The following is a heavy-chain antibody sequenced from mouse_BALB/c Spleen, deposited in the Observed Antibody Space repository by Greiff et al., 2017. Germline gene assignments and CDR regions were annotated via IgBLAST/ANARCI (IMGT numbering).Heavy chain of an antibody. CDR2: IYPGDGDT. CDR3: ARDYYGGYFDV. Sequence: VQLQQSGAELVRPGSSVTISCKASGYAFSSYSMNWVKQRPGQGLEWIGQIYPGDGDTNYNGKFKGKATLTADKSSSTAYMQLSSLTSEDSAVYFCARDYYGGYFDVWGAGTTVTVSS. CDR1: GYAFSSYS. V-gene: IGHV1-80*01. D-gene: IGHD1-1*01. J-gene: IGHJ1*01.